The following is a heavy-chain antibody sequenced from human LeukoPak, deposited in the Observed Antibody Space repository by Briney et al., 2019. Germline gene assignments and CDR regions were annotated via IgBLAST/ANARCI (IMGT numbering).Heavy chain of an antibody. CDR2: TYYSGST. CDR1: GGSISSYY. V-gene: IGHV4-59*01. CDR3: ARGTGTTYYYYYMDV. Sequence: SETLSLTCTVSGGSISSYYWSWIRQPPGKGLEWIGYTYYSGSTNYNPSLKSRVTISVDTSKNQFSLKLSSVTAADTAVYYCARGTGTTYYYYYMDVWGKGTTVTVSS. J-gene: IGHJ6*03. D-gene: IGHD1-1*01.